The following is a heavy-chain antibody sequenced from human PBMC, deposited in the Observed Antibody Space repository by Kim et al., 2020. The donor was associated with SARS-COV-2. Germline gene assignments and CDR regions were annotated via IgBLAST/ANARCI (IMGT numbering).Heavy chain of an antibody. V-gene: IGHV3-7*01. D-gene: IGHD6-19*01. J-gene: IGHJ3*02. CDR3: ARPETYSSGFNDFDI. Sequence: DSMKGRYTISTENAKNSLYLQKNRLRAEDTAVYYCARPETYSSGFNDFDIWGQGTMVTVSS.